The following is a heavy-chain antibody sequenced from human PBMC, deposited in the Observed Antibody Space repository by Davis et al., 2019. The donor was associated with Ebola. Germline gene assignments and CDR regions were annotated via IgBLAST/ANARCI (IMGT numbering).Heavy chain of an antibody. J-gene: IGHJ4*02. CDR1: GFTFSSYG. Sequence: GESLKISCAASGFTFSSYGMHWVRQAPGKGLEWLAVISYDGSNQYYGDFVEGRFTISRDNAKNTLYLQMNSLRAEDTAVYYCARDRPNYYDSPDQRFDYWGQGTLVTVSS. CDR3: ARDRPNYYDSPDQRFDY. V-gene: IGHV3-30*03. CDR2: ISYDGSNQ. D-gene: IGHD3-22*01.